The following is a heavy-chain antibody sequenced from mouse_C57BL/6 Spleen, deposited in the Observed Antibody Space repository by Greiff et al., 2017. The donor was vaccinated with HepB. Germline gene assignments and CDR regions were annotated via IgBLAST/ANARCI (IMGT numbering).Heavy chain of an antibody. CDR3: AREVVTTGYYAMDY. Sequence: EVQGVESGGGLVKPGGSLKLSCAASGFTFSDYGMHWVRQAPEKGLEWVAYISSGSSTIYYADTVKGRFTISRDNAKNTLFLQMTSLRSEDTAMYYCAREVVTTGYYAMDYWGQGTSVTVSS. D-gene: IGHD2-2*01. CDR1: GFTFSDYG. CDR2: ISSGSSTI. J-gene: IGHJ4*01. V-gene: IGHV5-17*01.